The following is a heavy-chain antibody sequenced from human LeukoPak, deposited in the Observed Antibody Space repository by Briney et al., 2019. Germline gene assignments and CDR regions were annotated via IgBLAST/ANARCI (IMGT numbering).Heavy chain of an antibody. CDR3: AGQVAAVFGTFDY. CDR2: IYYSGST. Sequence: SETLSLTCTVSGGSISSHYWSWIPQPPGKGLEWIGYIYYSGSTNYNPSLKSRVTISVDTSKNQFSLKLSSVTAADTAVYYCAGQVAAVFGTFDYWGQGTLVTVSS. J-gene: IGHJ4*02. V-gene: IGHV4-59*11. D-gene: IGHD3-16*01. CDR1: GGSISSHY.